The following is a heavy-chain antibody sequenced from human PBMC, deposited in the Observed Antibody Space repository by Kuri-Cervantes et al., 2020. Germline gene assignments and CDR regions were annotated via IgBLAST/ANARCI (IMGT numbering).Heavy chain of an antibody. CDR1: GFTFSSYS. V-gene: IGHV3-66*03. Sequence: GGSLRLSCAASGFTFSSYSMNWVRQAPGKGLEWVSVIYSCGSTYYADSVKGRFTISRDNSKNTLYLQMNSLRAEDTAVYYCARDARDDAFDIWGQGTMVTVSS. CDR2: IYSCGST. CDR3: ARDARDDAFDI. J-gene: IGHJ3*02.